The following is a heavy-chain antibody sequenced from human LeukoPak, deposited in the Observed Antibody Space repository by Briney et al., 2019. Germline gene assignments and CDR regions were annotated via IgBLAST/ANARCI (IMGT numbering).Heavy chain of an antibody. Sequence: GGSLRLSCAASGFTISNFGMHWVRQAPGKGLEWVAFIRFDGTSKFYVDSVKARFTISRDNSQNTVSLQLNNLRIEDTALYYCAKTSLSDPSGHYYYMDVWGKGTTVTVSS. CDR3: AKTSLSDPSGHYYYMDV. CDR1: GFTISNFG. D-gene: IGHD3-3*01. CDR2: IRFDGTSK. V-gene: IGHV3-30*02. J-gene: IGHJ6*03.